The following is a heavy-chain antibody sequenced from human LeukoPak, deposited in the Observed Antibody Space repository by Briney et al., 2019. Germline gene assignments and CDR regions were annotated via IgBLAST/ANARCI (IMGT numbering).Heavy chain of an antibody. CDR3: ARDVLTRDILTGYSNGDAFDI. D-gene: IGHD3-9*01. V-gene: IGHV1-69*05. CDR1: GGTFSSYA. J-gene: IGHJ3*02. Sequence: SVKVSCKASGGTFSSYAISWVRQAPGQGLEWMGGIIPIFGTANYAQKFQGRVTMTRDTSTSTVYMELSSLRSEDTAVYYCARDVLTRDILTGYSNGDAFDIWGQGTMVTVSS. CDR2: IIPIFGTA.